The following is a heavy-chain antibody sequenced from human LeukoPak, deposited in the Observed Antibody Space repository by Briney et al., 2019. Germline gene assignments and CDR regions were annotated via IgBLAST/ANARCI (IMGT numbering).Heavy chain of an antibody. D-gene: IGHD3-3*01. Sequence: SVKVSCKASGGTFSSYAISWVRQAPGQGLEWMGGIVPTFGAVNYAQSFQGRITITADEFTKTTYMELSSLRSEDTAVYYCATDFWSGNTNFYYYYMDVWGRGTTVTVSS. V-gene: IGHV1-69*13. CDR2: IVPTFGAV. CDR3: ATDFWSGNTNFYYYYMDV. J-gene: IGHJ6*03. CDR1: GGTFSSYA.